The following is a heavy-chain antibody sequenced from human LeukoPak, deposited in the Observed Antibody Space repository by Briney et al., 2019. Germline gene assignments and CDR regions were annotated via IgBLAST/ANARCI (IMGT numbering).Heavy chain of an antibody. V-gene: IGHV4-59*01. CDR3: ARLNYDSSGPTRAFDY. D-gene: IGHD3-22*01. J-gene: IGHJ4*02. Sequence: SETLSLTCTVSGGSISSYYWSWIRQPPGKGLEWIGYIYYSGSTNYNPSLKSRVTISVDTSKNQFSLKLSSVTAADTAVYYCARLNYDSSGPTRAFDYWGQGTLVTVSS. CDR1: GGSISSYY. CDR2: IYYSGST.